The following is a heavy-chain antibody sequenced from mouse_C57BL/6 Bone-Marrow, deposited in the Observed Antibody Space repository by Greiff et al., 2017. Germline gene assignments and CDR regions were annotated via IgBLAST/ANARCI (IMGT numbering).Heavy chain of an antibody. CDR1: GYTFTSYW. Sequence: QVQLQQPGAELVRPGTSVKLSCKASGYTFTSYWMHWVKQRPGQGLEWIGVIDPSDSYTNYNQKFKGKATLTVDTSSCTAYMQLSSLTSEDSAVYYCAKGGNYVGDYWGQGTTLTVSS. CDR3: AKGGNYVGDY. J-gene: IGHJ2*01. V-gene: IGHV1-59*01. D-gene: IGHD2-1*01. CDR2: IDPSDSYT.